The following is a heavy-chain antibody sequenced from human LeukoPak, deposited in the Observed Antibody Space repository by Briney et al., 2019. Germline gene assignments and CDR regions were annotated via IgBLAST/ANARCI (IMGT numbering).Heavy chain of an antibody. CDR1: GFTFSGHF. CDR2: ISINGDKT. Sequence: GGSLRLSCSASGFTFSGHFMHWVRQAPGKGLEYVSSISINGDKTYYAESVKGRFTISRDNSKNMLYLQLSSLRVEDTAVYYCIKDRIGTWSFDHWGQGTLLTVSS. CDR3: IKDRIGTWSFDH. V-gene: IGHV3-64D*06. D-gene: IGHD1-26*01. J-gene: IGHJ4*02.